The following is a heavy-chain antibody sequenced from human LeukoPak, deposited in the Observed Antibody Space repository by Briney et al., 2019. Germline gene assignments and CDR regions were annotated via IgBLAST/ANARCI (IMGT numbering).Heavy chain of an antibody. CDR3: ARDYCSGGSCYGYMDV. Sequence: ASVKVSCKASGYTFTSYGISWVRQAPGQGLEWMGWISAYNGNTNYAQKLQGRVTMTTDTSTSTAYMELRSLRSDDTAVYYCARDYCSGGSCYGYMDVWGKGTTVTVSS. J-gene: IGHJ6*03. CDR1: GYTFTSYG. CDR2: ISAYNGNT. V-gene: IGHV1-18*01. D-gene: IGHD2-15*01.